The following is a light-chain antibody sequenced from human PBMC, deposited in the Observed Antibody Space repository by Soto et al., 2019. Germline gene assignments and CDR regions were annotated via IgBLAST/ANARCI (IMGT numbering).Light chain of an antibody. V-gene: IGKV1-5*01. CDR1: QSISSW. Sequence: IKMTQSPSTLSASVGDRVTITCRASQSISSWLAWYQQSPGKAPKLLIYDASSLEGGVPSRFSGSGSETEFTLTISSLQPDDFATYYCQQYKSYSKTFGQGTIVDVK. CDR3: QQYKSYSKT. CDR2: DAS. J-gene: IGKJ1*01.